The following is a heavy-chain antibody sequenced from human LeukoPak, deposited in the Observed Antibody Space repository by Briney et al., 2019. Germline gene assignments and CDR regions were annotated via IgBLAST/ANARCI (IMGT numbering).Heavy chain of an antibody. CDR3: ARDWSGYYYYYYYMDV. J-gene: IGHJ6*03. V-gene: IGHV3-48*01. Sequence: GGSLRLSCAASGFTFSSYSMNWVRQAPGKGLEWVSYISSSSSTIYYADSVKGRFTISRDNAKNSLYLQMNSLRAEDTAVYYCARDWSGYYYYYYYMDVWGKGTTVTVSS. CDR1: GFTFSSYS. CDR2: ISSSSSTI. D-gene: IGHD3-3*01.